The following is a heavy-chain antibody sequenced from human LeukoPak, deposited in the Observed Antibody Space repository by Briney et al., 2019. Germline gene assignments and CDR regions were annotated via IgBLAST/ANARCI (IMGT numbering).Heavy chain of an antibody. J-gene: IGHJ4*02. CDR1: GFTFSTYA. D-gene: IGHD3-10*01. CDR2: ISGSGSST. V-gene: IGHV3-23*01. Sequence: GSLRLSCAASGFTFSTYAMSWVRQAPGKGLEWVSGISGSGSSTYYVDSVKGRFTISRDNSKNTLYLQMNSLRAEDTAVYYCARAYSIIRGLVDYWGQGTLVTVSS. CDR3: ARAYSIIRGLVDY.